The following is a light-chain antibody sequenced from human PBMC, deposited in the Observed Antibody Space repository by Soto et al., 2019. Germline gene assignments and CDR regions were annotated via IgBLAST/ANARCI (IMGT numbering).Light chain of an antibody. Sequence: EIVLTQSPGTLSLSPGERATLSCRASQSVRSSYLAWYQQKPGQAPRLLIYGVFRRATGIPDRFSGSGSGTDFTLTSNRLEPEDFAVYYCQQYTTSFTFGPGTTVDIK. CDR1: QSVRSSY. CDR3: QQYTTSFT. J-gene: IGKJ3*01. CDR2: GVF. V-gene: IGKV3-20*01.